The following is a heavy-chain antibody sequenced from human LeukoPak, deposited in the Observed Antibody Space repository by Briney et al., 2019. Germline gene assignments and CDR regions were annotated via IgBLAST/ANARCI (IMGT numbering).Heavy chain of an antibody. CDR2: IYYSGST. CDR1: GYSISSGYY. Sequence: SETLSLTCTVSGYSISSGYYWGWIRQPPGRGLEWIGYIYYSGSTNYNPSLKSRLTISLDTSKNQFSLNLRSVTAADTAVYYCARVWGHSLNAYYKYMDVWGKGTTVTVSS. J-gene: IGHJ6*03. CDR3: ARVWGHSLNAYYKYMDV. V-gene: IGHV4-61*01. D-gene: IGHD3-16*01.